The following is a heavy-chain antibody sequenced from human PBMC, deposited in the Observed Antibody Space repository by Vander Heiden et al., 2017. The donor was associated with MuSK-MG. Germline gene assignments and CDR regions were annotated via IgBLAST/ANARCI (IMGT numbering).Heavy chain of an antibody. D-gene: IGHD2-2*01. CDR1: GYTFTGYY. CDR2: INPNSGGT. J-gene: IGHJ6*04. Sequence: QLQLVQSGAAPTKPGPAVIVSCKASGYTFTGYYMHWGRQAPGQGLEWMGWINPNSGGTNYAQKFQGRVTMTRDTSISTAYMELSRLRSDDTAVYYCARLRYCSSTSCPQDVWGKGTTVTVSS. V-gene: IGHV1-2*02. CDR3: ARLRYCSSTSCPQDV.